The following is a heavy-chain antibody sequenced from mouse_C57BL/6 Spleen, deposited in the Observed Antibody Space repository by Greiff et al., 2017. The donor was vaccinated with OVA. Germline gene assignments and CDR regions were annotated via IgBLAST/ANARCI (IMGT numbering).Heavy chain of an antibody. CDR3: ARYGNYSFAY. Sequence: DVMLVESGGGLVQPGGSLSLSCAASGFTFTDYYMSWVRQPPGQALEWLGFIRNKANGYTTEYSASVKGRFTISRDNSQSILYLQMNALRAEDSATYYCARYGNYSFAYWGQGTLVTVSA. D-gene: IGHD2-1*01. CDR2: IRNKANGYTT. CDR1: GFTFTDYY. V-gene: IGHV7-3*01. J-gene: IGHJ3*01.